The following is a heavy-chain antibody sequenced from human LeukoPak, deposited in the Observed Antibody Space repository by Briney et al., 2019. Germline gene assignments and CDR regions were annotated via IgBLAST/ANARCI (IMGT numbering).Heavy chain of an antibody. CDR1: GYTFTSYG. V-gene: IGHV1-2*02. CDR3: ARDLGGSGSYYTDY. D-gene: IGHD3-10*01. CDR2: INPNSGGT. J-gene: IGHJ4*02. Sequence: GASVKVSCKASGYTFTSYGISWVRQAPGQGLEWMGWINPNSGGTNYAQKFQGRVTMTRDTSISTAYMELSRLRSDDTAVYYCARDLGGSGSYYTDYWGQGTLVTVSS.